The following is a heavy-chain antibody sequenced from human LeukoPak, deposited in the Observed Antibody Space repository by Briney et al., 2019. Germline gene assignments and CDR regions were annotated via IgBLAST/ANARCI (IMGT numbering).Heavy chain of an antibody. D-gene: IGHD3-9*01. CDR3: AKNNYDILTGYPY. V-gene: IGHV3-23*01. CDR1: GFTFSSYA. Sequence: PGGSLRLSCVASGFTFSSYAMSWVRQAPGKGLEWVSAISGSGGSTYYADSVKGRFTISRDNSKNTLYLQMNSLRAEDTAVYYCAKNNYDILTGYPYWGQGTLVTVSS. CDR2: ISGSGGST. J-gene: IGHJ4*02.